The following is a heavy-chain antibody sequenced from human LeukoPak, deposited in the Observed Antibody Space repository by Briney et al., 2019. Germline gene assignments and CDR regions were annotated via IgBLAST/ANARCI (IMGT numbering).Heavy chain of an antibody. V-gene: IGHV3-11*06. D-gene: IGHD4-17*01. CDR2: ISSSSSYT. J-gene: IGHJ3*02. Sequence: PGGSLRLSCAASGFTFSDYYMSWIRQAPGKGLEWVSYISSSSSYTNYADSVKGRFTISRDNAKNSLYLQMNSLRAEDTAVYYCARDLSYGDYGWAFDIWGQGTMATVSS. CDR3: ARDLSYGDYGWAFDI. CDR1: GFTFSDYY.